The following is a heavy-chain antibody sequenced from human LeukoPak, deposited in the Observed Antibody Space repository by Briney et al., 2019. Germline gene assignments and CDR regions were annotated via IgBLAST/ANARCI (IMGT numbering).Heavy chain of an antibody. D-gene: IGHD3-10*01. V-gene: IGHV3-21*01. CDR2: ISSSSSYI. Sequence: GGSLRLSCAASGFTFSSYAMSWVRQAPGKGLEWVSSISSSSSYIYYADSVKGRFTISRDNAKNSLYLQMNSLRAEDTAVYYCATAGSGSYSYYWGQGTLVTVSS. CDR3: ATAGSGSYSYY. J-gene: IGHJ4*02. CDR1: GFTFSSYA.